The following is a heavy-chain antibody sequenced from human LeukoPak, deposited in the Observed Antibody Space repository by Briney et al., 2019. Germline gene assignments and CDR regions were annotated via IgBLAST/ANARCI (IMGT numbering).Heavy chain of an antibody. CDR3: ARDGGSGTLDWFDP. Sequence: GASVKVSCKASGYTFSMYGIIWVRQAPGQGLEWMGWISAYNGNTNYAQKLQGRVTMTTDTSTSTAYMELRSLRSDDTAVYYCARDGGSGTLDWFDPWGQGTLVTVSS. J-gene: IGHJ5*02. D-gene: IGHD3-10*01. V-gene: IGHV1-18*01. CDR2: ISAYNGNT. CDR1: GYTFSMYG.